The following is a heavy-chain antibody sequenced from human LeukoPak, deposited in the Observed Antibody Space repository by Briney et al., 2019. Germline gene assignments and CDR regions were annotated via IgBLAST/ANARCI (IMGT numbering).Heavy chain of an antibody. D-gene: IGHD4-11*01. V-gene: IGHV4-31*03. CDR1: SGSITSGGYY. J-gene: IGHJ6*03. CDR3: ARGPKGMTTVRYYYYYYMDV. Sequence: PSQTLSLTCTVSSGSITSGGYYWNWIRQHLGRGLEWIGYIYYSGSTFYNPSLKSRDTMSVDTSKNQFSLKLSSVTAADTAVYYCARGPKGMTTVRYYYYYYMDVWGKGTTVTVSS. CDR2: IYYSGST.